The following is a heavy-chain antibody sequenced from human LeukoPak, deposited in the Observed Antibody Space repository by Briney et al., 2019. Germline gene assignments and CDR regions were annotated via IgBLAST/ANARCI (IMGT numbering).Heavy chain of an antibody. CDR2: ISSSGSSV. V-gene: IGHV3-48*02. J-gene: IGHJ4*02. CDR1: GFTFSSYS. CDR3: ARESQGDHVDY. Sequence: PGGSLRLSRAASGFTFSSYSMNWVRQAPGKGLEWVSYISSSGSSVYYADSVKGRFTISRDNAKNSLHLQMNSLRDEDTAVYYCARESQGDHVDYWGQGTLLTVSS. D-gene: IGHD2-21*02.